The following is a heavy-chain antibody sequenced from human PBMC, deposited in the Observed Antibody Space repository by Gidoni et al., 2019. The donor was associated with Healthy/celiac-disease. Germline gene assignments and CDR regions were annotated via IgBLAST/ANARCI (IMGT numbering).Heavy chain of an antibody. Sequence: EVQLVESGGGLVQPGRSLRLSCAASGFTFDDYAMHWVRQAPGKGLDWVSGISWNSGSIGYADSVKGRFTISRDNAKNSLYLQMNSLRAEDTALYYCAKAQDEGIAVAGTRGVQYYYYYGMDVWGQGTTVTVSS. D-gene: IGHD6-19*01. CDR1: GFTFDDYA. V-gene: IGHV3-9*01. CDR3: AKAQDEGIAVAGTRGVQYYYYYGMDV. J-gene: IGHJ6*02. CDR2: ISWNSGSI.